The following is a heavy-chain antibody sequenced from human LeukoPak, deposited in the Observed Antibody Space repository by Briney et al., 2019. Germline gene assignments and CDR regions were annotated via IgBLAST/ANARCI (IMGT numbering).Heavy chain of an antibody. J-gene: IGHJ6*03. D-gene: IGHD1-26*01. Sequence: PGGSLRLSCVASGFPLSWYWMTWVRQAPGKGLEWVANIKEDGSEKDFVDSVKGRFTIARDNAENSLYLQMNNVRAEDTAVDYCAKSQRGYYPRRTYYYYMDVWGKGTTVTVSS. CDR1: GFPLSWYW. V-gene: IGHV3-7*03. CDR3: AKSQRGYYPRRTYYYYMDV. CDR2: IKEDGSEK.